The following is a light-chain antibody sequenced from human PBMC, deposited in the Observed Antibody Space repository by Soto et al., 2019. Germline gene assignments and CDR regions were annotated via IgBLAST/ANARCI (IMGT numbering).Light chain of an antibody. CDR2: NSS. CDR3: QQYRDLPQT. J-gene: IGKJ1*01. Sequence: EIGLTQSPGTLSLSPGERATLSCRASQSVRSNYLAWYQQKPGQAPRLLIYNSSTRATGIPDRFSGSGSGTDFTLTISRLEAEDFALYDCQQYRDLPQTFGQGTQVEIK. V-gene: IGKV3-20*01. CDR1: QSVRSNY.